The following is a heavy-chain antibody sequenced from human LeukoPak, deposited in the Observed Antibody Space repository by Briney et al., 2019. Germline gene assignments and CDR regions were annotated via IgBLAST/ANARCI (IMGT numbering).Heavy chain of an antibody. J-gene: IGHJ4*02. CDR2: IKEDGSEK. Sequence: GGSLRLSCAASGFTFSSYLMSWVRQAPGKGLEWVANIKEDGSEKNYVDSVKGRFTISRDNAKNSLYLQMNSLRAEDTAVYYCARGGGRHVEYWGQGNLVTVSS. CDR3: ARGGGRHVEY. D-gene: IGHD2/OR15-2a*01. CDR1: GFTFSSYL. V-gene: IGHV3-7*05.